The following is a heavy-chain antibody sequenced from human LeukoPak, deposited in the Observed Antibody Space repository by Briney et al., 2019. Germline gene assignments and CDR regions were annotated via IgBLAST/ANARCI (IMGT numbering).Heavy chain of an antibody. CDR2: FGGSGGGA. J-gene: IGHJ4*02. CDR1: GFDFSVYA. V-gene: IGHV3-23*01. CDR3: AKDPSLSYDSSGYYYHY. D-gene: IGHD3-22*01. Sequence: GGSLRLSCAASGFDFSVYAMNWVRQAPGKGLEWVSSFGGSGGGAWHAASVKGRFSISRDNSKNTLYLQMNSLRAEDTAVYYCAKDPSLSYDSSGYYYHYWGQGTLVTVSS.